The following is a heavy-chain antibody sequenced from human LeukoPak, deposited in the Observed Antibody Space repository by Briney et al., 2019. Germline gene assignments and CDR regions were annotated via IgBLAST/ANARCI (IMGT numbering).Heavy chain of an antibody. CDR2: INPKSGDT. CDR3: ARDYYGSGSFSGH. J-gene: IGHJ4*02. D-gene: IGHD3-10*01. CDR1: GYTFTDYY. V-gene: IGHV1-2*02. Sequence: ASVEVSCKASGYTFTDYYMHWVRQAPGQGLEWMGWINPKSGDTNYAQKFQGRVTMTRDTSISTAYMELSRLTSDDTAVYYCARDYYGSGSFSGHWGQGTLVTVSS.